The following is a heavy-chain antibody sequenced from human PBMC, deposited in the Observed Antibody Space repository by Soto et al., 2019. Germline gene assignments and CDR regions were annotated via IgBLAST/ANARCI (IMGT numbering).Heavy chain of an antibody. D-gene: IGHD4-17*01. J-gene: IGHJ4*02. CDR2: MYYSGRT. CDR1: GGSISSYY. V-gene: IGHV4-59*01. Sequence: SETLSLTCTVSGGSISSYYWSWIRQPPGKGLEWIGYMYYSGRTNYNPSLKSRVTISVDTSKNQFSLKLSSVTAADTAVYYCARDSGDYFDYWGQGTLVTVSS. CDR3: ARDSGDYFDY.